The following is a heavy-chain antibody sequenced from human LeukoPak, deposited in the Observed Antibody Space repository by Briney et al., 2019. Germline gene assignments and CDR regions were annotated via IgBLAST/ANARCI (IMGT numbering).Heavy chain of an antibody. CDR1: GGSFSGYY. CDR2: INHRGST. Sequence: SETLSLTCAVYGGSFSGYYWSWIRQPPGKGLEWIGEINHRGSTNYNPSLKSRVTISVDTSKNQFSLKLSSVTAADTAVYYCARSRYSYFDYWGQGTLVTVSS. D-gene: IGHD5-18*01. V-gene: IGHV4-34*01. CDR3: ARSRYSYFDY. J-gene: IGHJ4*02.